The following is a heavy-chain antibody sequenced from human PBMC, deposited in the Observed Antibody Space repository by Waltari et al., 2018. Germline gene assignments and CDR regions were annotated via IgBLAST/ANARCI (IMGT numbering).Heavy chain of an antibody. Sequence: QLQLQESGPGLVKPSETLSLTCPVSGGSISSSSYYWGLIRQRPGKGLEWIGSIYCSGSNDYNPSLKRRGNIAVDTSKNQLSLKLSSVTAADTGVYYWARGSLVILPGFDYWGEGTLVTVAS. J-gene: IGHJ4*02. V-gene: IGHV4-39*07. D-gene: IGHD6-13*01. CDR1: GGSISSSSYY. CDR2: IYCSGSN. CDR3: ARGSLVILPGFDY.